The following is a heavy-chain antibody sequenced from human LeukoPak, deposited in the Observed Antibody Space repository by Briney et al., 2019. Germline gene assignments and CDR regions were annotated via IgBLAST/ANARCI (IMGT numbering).Heavy chain of an antibody. V-gene: IGHV4-39*01. CDR3: ASQRIVGATSEN. J-gene: IGHJ4*02. CDR1: GGSISSSSYY. CDR2: IYYSGST. Sequence: SETLSLTCTVSGGSISSSSYYWGWIRQPPGKGLEWIGSIYYSGSTYYNPSLKSRVTISVDTSKNQFSLKLSSVTAADTAVYYCASQRIVGATSENWGQGTLVTVSS. D-gene: IGHD1-26*01.